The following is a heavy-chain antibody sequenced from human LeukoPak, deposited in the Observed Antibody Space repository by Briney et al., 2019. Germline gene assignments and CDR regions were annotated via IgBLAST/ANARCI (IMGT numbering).Heavy chain of an antibody. CDR3: AKVNAQMWLRSYFDY. J-gene: IGHJ4*02. V-gene: IGHV3-7*01. Sequence: GGSLRLSCAASGFTFSSYSMNWVRQAPGKGLEWVANIKQDRSEKYYVDSVKGRFTISRDDSKKTLYLQMNSLRAEDTAVYYCAKVNAQMWLRSYFDYWGQGTLVTVSS. CDR2: IKQDRSEK. D-gene: IGHD5-12*01. CDR1: GFTFSSYS.